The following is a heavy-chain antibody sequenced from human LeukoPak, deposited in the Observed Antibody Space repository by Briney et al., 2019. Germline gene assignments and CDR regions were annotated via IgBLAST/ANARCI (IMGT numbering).Heavy chain of an antibody. D-gene: IGHD6-19*01. CDR1: GGSISSYY. J-gene: IGHJ6*03. CDR2: IYTSGST. Sequence: SETLSLTRTVSGGSISSYYWSWIRQPAGKGLEWIGRIYTSGSTNYNPSLKSRVTMSVDTSKNQFSLKLSSVTAADTAVYYCARDLTEKLQWLVGFYYYYYMDVWGKGTTVTVSS. V-gene: IGHV4-4*07. CDR3: ARDLTEKLQWLVGFYYYYYMDV.